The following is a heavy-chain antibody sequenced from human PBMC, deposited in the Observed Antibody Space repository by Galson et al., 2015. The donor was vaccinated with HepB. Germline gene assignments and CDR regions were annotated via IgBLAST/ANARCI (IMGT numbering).Heavy chain of an antibody. Sequence: SLRLSCAASGFTFSSYAMHWVRQAPGKGLEWVAVISYDGSNKYYADSVKGRFTISRDNSKNTLYLQMNSLRAEDTAVYYCAKAPPLYGDYPGGYFDYWGQGTLVTVSS. CDR1: GFTFSSYA. CDR3: AKAPPLYGDYPGGYFDY. CDR2: ISYDGSNK. V-gene: IGHV3-30-3*01. J-gene: IGHJ4*02. D-gene: IGHD4-17*01.